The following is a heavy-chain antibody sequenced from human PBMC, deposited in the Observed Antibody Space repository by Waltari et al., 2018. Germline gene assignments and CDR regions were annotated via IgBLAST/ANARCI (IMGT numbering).Heavy chain of an antibody. CDR1: GGSISSSNYY. J-gene: IGHJ4*02. D-gene: IGHD2-15*01. CDR3: ARDGGYYSIAY. CDR2: VYYSGST. V-gene: IGHV4-39*07. Sequence: QLQLQESGPGLVKPSETLSLTCTVSGGSISSSNYYWSWIRQPPGKGLEWIGNVYYSGSTDYSPSLKSRVTISIDTSKNQFSLKLSSVTAADTAVYYCARDGGYYSIAYWGQGTLVTVSS.